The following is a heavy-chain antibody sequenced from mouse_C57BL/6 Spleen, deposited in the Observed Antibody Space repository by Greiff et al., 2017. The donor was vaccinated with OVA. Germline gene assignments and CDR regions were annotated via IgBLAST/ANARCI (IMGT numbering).Heavy chain of an antibody. Sequence: LVESGAELAKPGASVKLSCKASGYTFTSYGMNWVKQRPGRGLEWIGWIDPNSGGTKYNEKFKSKATLTVDKPSSTAYMQLSSLTSEDSAVYYCARQEGNYYIDYWGQGTTLTVSS. V-gene: IGHV1-72*01. CDR1: GYTFTSYG. CDR2: IDPNSGGT. D-gene: IGHD2-1*01. CDR3: ARQEGNYYIDY. J-gene: IGHJ2*01.